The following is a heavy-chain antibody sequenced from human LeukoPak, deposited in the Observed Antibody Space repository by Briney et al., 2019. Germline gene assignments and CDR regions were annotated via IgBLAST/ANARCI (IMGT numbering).Heavy chain of an antibody. CDR1: GFTFNTYS. CDR2: ISRASESI. CDR3: ARGATDVTRWFDP. V-gene: IGHV3-21*01. Sequence: PGGSLRLSFAASGFTFNTYSLSWVRQAPGKGLKGVSIISRASESIFYADSVKGRFTISRDNAKNSLYLQMNGLRAEDTAVYYCARGATDVTRWFDPWGQGTRVTVSS. D-gene: IGHD1-1*01. J-gene: IGHJ5*02.